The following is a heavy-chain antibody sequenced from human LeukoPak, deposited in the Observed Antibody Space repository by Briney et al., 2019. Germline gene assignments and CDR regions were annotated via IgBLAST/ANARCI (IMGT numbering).Heavy chain of an antibody. CDR3: ARSTNFDY. V-gene: IGHV3-23*01. D-gene: IGHD1-14*01. CDR1: EFTFSSYA. Sequence: GGSLRLSCAVSEFTFSSYAMSWVRQAPGKGLEWVSSITGSGGSTYYADSVKGRFTISRENAKNSLYLQMNSLRAGDTAVYYCARSTNFDYWGQGTLVTVSS. J-gene: IGHJ4*02. CDR2: ITGSGGST.